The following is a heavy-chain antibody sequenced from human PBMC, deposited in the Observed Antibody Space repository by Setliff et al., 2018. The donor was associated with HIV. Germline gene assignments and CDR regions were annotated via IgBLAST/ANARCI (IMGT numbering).Heavy chain of an antibody. CDR2: IYDSGSP. D-gene: IGHD3-22*01. V-gene: IGHV4-59*01. J-gene: IGHJ3*02. CDR1: GGSTSNEY. CDR3: ARVYYFDSSGYYQRGDVFDI. Sequence: SETLSLTCTVSGGSTSNEYWSWIRQPPGKGLEWIGYIYDSGSPKYNPSLKSQVTISIDTSKSQISLKLTSVTAADTAMYHCARVYYFDSSGYYQRGDVFDIWGQGTMVT.